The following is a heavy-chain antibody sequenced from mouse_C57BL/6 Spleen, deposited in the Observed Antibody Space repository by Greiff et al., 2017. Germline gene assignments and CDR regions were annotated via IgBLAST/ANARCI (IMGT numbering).Heavy chain of an antibody. D-gene: IGHD2-4*01. CDR3: ARSYDYDYYAMDY. J-gene: IGHJ4*01. Sequence: QVTLKESGPGILQSSQTLSLTCSFSGFSLSTSGMGVSWIRQPSGKGLEWLAHISWDDDKRYNPSLKSRLTISKDTSRNQVFLKITSVDTADTATYYCARSYDYDYYAMDYWGQGTSVTVSS. CDR2: ISWDDDK. CDR1: GFSLSTSGMG. V-gene: IGHV8-12*01.